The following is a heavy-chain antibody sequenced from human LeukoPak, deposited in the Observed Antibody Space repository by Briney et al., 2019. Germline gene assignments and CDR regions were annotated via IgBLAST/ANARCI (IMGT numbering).Heavy chain of an antibody. CDR3: ARGPVVVPAGTWFDP. D-gene: IGHD2-2*01. CDR2: ISAYNGNT. CDR1: GYTFTSYG. Sequence: ASVNVSFTASGYTFTSYGISWVRQAPGQGLEWMGWISAYNGNTNYAQKFQGRVTMTTDTSTSTAYMELRSLRSDDTAVYYCARGPVVVPAGTWFDPWGQGTLVTVSS. V-gene: IGHV1-18*01. J-gene: IGHJ5*02.